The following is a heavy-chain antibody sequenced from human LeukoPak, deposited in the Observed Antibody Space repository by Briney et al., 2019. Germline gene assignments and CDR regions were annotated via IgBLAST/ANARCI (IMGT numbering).Heavy chain of an antibody. Sequence: GGSLRLSCAASGFTFSSYAMSWVRQAPGKGLEWVSAISGSGGSTYYADSVKGRFTISRDNSKNTLYLQMNSQRAEETAVYYWAKERIGYNRNWFDPGGQGTLVTVSS. D-gene: IGHD1-14*01. J-gene: IGHJ5*02. CDR2: ISGSGGST. CDR3: AKERIGYNRNWFDP. V-gene: IGHV3-23*01. CDR1: GFTFSSYA.